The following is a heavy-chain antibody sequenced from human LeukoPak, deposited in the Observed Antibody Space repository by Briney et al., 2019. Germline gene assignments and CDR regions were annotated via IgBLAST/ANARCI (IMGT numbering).Heavy chain of an antibody. V-gene: IGHV3-11*01. CDR1: GFTFSDYY. CDR3: ARDPLARIRSPKYNWFDP. J-gene: IGHJ5*02. CDR2: ISSSGSTI. Sequence: GGSLRLSCAASGFTFSDYYMSWIRQAPGKGLEWGSYISSSGSTIYYADSVKGRFTISRDNAKNSLYLQMNSLRAEDTAVYYCARDPLARIRSPKYNWFDPWGQGTLVTVSS.